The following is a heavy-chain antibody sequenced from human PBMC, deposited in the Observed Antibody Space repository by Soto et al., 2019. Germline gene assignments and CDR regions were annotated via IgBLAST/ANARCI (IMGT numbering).Heavy chain of an antibody. CDR1: GGSISSYY. J-gene: IGHJ4*02. Sequence: SETLTLTCTVSGGSISSYYWSWIRQPPGKGLEWIGYIYYSGSTNYNPSLKSRVTISVDTSKNQFSLKLSSVTAADTAVYYCAGARRLVMAFEYYFDYWGQGTLVTVSS. CDR2: IYYSGST. V-gene: IGHV4-59*08. CDR3: AGARRLVMAFEYYFDY. D-gene: IGHD3-9*01.